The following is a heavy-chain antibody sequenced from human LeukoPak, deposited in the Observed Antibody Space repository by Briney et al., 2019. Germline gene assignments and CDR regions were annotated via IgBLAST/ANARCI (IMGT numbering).Heavy chain of an antibody. CDR2: ISGSGGST. D-gene: IGHD6-19*01. CDR1: GFTFSNYG. Sequence: GGTLRLSCAASGFTFSNYGMSWVRQAPGKRLEWVSAISGSGGSTYNADSVKGRFTISRDNSKNTLYLQMNSLRAEDTAVYYCAKGLKVVAGSGPVDYYYYMDVWGKGTTVTISS. J-gene: IGHJ6*03. V-gene: IGHV3-23*01. CDR3: AKGLKVVAGSGPVDYYYYMDV.